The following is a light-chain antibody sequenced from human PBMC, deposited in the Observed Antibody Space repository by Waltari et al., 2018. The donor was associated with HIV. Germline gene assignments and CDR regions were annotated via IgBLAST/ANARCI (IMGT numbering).Light chain of an antibody. CDR3: QQTNSFPIT. J-gene: IGKJ5*01. CDR1: QGIANW. Sequence: DIQMTQFPSSVSASVGDRVTMTCRATQGIANWVAWYQQKPGKAPKLLIHGASSLQGGVPSRFSGSGSGTFFTLTINSLQPEDFATYFCQQTNSFPITFGQGTRLDTK. V-gene: IGKV1D-12*01. CDR2: GAS.